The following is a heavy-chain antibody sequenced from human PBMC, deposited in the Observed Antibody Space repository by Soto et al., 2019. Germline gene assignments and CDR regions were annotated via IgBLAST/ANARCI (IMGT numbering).Heavy chain of an antibody. CDR1: GYTFTSYG. CDR2: ISAYNGNT. J-gene: IGHJ2*01. D-gene: IGHD3-9*01. CDR3: ARESRGPAGLSWYFDL. V-gene: IGHV1-18*01. Sequence: QVQLVQSGAEVKKPGASVKVSCKASGYTFTSYGISWVRQAPGQGLEWMGWISAYNGNTNYAQKLQGRVTMTTDTSTSTAGMAVRSLRSDDTAVYYCARESRGPAGLSWYFDLWGRGTMVSVSS.